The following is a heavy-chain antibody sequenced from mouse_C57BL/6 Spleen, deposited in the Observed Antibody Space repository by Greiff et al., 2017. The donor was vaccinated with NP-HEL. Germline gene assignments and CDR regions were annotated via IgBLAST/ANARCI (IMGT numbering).Heavy chain of an antibody. CDR2: INPSSGYT. J-gene: IGHJ1*03. CDR3: ARDPDGTHWYFDV. Sequence: QVQLQQSGAELAKPGASVKLSCKASGYTFTSYWMHWVKQRPGQGLEWIGYINPSSGYTKYNQKFKDKATLTADKSSSTAYMQLSSLTYEDSAVYYCARDPDGTHWYFDVWGTGTTVTVSS. V-gene: IGHV1-7*01. D-gene: IGHD1-1*01. CDR1: GYTFTSYW.